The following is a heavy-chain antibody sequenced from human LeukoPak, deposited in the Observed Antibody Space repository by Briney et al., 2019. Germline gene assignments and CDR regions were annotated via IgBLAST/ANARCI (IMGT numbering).Heavy chain of an antibody. J-gene: IGHJ4*02. Sequence: GGSLRLSCAASGFTFSSYAMSWVRQAPGKGLEWVSAISGSGGSTYYADSVKGRFTISRDNSKNTLYLEMNSLRAEDTAVYYCASYWALLSYFDYWGQGTLVTVSS. V-gene: IGHV3-23*01. CDR3: ASYWALLSYFDY. CDR2: ISGSGGST. CDR1: GFTFSSYA. D-gene: IGHD3-10*01.